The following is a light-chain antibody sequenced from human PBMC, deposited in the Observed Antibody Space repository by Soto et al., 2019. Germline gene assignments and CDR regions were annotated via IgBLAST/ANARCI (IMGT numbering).Light chain of an antibody. Sequence: QSALTQPPSASGSPGQSVTVSCTGTSSDVGGYNFVPWYQLHPGKAPKLMIYEVNKRPSGVPARFSGSKSGNTASLTVSGLQAEDEADYYCSSYAGSNIVFGGGTKVTVL. CDR2: EVN. V-gene: IGLV2-8*01. J-gene: IGLJ2*01. CDR1: SSDVGGYNF. CDR3: SSYAGSNIV.